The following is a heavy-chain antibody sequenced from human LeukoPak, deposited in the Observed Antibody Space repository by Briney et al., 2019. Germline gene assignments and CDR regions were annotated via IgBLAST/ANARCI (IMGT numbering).Heavy chain of an antibody. J-gene: IGHJ4*02. CDR1: GFTFNSHE. CDR2: ISSSGSTI. V-gene: IGHV3-48*03. CDR3: ARGGYYFDY. Sequence: PGGSLRLSCAASGFTFNSHEMHWVRQAPGKGLEWVSYISSSGSTIYYADSVKGRFTISRDNAKNSLYLQMNSLRAEDTAVYYCARGGYYFDYWGQGTLVTVSS.